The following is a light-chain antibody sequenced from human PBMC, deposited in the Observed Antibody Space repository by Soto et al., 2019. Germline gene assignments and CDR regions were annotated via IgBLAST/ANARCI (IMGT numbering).Light chain of an antibody. J-gene: IGKJ1*01. V-gene: IGKV1-5*03. CDR3: QQFKSYPWT. Sequence: DIQMTQSPSTLSGSVGDRVTITCRASQTISSWLAWYQQKPGKAPKLLIYKASTLKSGVPSRFSGSGSGTEFTLTISGLQPDDFATYYCQQFKSYPWTFGPGTKVDIK. CDR2: KAS. CDR1: QTISSW.